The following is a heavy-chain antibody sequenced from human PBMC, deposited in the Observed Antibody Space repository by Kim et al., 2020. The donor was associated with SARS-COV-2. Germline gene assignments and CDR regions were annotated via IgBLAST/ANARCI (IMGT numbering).Heavy chain of an antibody. CDR1: GGTFSSYA. V-gene: IGHV1-69*13. D-gene: IGHD3-9*01. CDR3: ARDACYDILTGYSCFDY. CDR2: IIPIFGTA. J-gene: IGHJ4*02. Sequence: SVKVSCKASGGTFSSYAISWVRQAPGQGLEWMGGIIPIFGTANYAQKFQGRVTITADESTSTAYMELSSLRSEDTAVYYCARDACYDILTGYSCFDYWGQGTLVTVSS.